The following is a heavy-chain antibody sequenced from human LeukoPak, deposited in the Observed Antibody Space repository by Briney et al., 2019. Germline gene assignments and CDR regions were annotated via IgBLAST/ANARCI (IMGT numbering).Heavy chain of an antibody. CDR2: ISSSSLYI. V-gene: IGHV3-21*01. CDR3: AKDSRRVSTVTAMVTKTRTFLDY. J-gene: IGHJ4*02. Sequence: GGSLRLSCAASGFTLSTYSLNWVRQAPGKGLEWVSSISSSSLYIYYADSVKGRFTISRDNSKNTLFLQMNSLRAEDTAVYYCAKDSRRVSTVTAMVTKTRTFLDYWGQGTLVTVSS. D-gene: IGHD5-18*01. CDR1: GFTLSTYS.